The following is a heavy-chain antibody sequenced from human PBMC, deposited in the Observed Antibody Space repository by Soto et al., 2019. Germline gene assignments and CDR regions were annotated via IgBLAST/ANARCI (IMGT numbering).Heavy chain of an antibody. CDR1: GYSFTSYW. V-gene: IGHV5-10-1*01. D-gene: IGHD2-2*01. Sequence: GESLKISCKGSGYSFTSYWISWVLQIPGKGLEWTGRIDPSDSYTNYSPSFQGHVTISADKSISTAYLQWSSLKASDTAMYYCASSPRGYCSSTSCRELGNYYGMDVWGQGTTVTVSS. J-gene: IGHJ6*02. CDR3: ASSPRGYCSSTSCRELGNYYGMDV. CDR2: IDPSDSYT.